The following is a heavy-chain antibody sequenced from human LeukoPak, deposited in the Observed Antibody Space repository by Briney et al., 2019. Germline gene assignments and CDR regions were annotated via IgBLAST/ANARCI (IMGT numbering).Heavy chain of an antibody. V-gene: IGHV1-24*01. J-gene: IGHJ4*02. Sequence: ASEKVSCMVSGYTLTELSMHWVRQAPGKGLEWMGGFDPEDGETIYAQKSQGRVTMTEDTSTDTASMELSSLRSEDTAVYYCASMGRYCTGGVCYAPYYFDYWGQGTLVTVSS. CDR1: GYTLTELS. D-gene: IGHD2-8*02. CDR2: FDPEDGET. CDR3: ASMGRYCTGGVCYAPYYFDY.